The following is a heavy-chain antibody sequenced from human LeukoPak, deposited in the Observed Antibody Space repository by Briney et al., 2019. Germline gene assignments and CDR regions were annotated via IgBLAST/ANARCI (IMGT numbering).Heavy chain of an antibody. CDR3: AMISLTSRLRPPDY. CDR2: ISGSGGNT. Sequence: GSLRVSCAASGFTFSSYAMSWVRQAPGKGLEWVSAISGSGGNTYYADSVKGRFTVSRDNSKNTLYLQMNSLRTEDTAVYYCAMISLTSRLRPPDYWGQGTMVTVSS. J-gene: IGHJ3*01. V-gene: IGHV3-23*01. D-gene: IGHD3-16*01. CDR1: GFTFSSYA.